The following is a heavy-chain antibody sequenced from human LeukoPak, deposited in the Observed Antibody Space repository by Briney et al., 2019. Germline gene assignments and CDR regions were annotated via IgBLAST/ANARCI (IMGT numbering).Heavy chain of an antibody. CDR3: ARGRTQWELFLSATRPGAFDI. CDR2: INHSGST. J-gene: IGHJ3*02. V-gene: IGHV4-34*01. D-gene: IGHD1-26*01. Sequence: PSETLSLTCTVSGGSISSYYWSWIRQPPGKGLEWIGEINHSGSTNYNPSLKSRVTISVDTSKNQFSLKLSSVTAADTAVYYCARGRTQWELFLSATRPGAFDIWGQGTMVTVSS. CDR1: GGSISSYY.